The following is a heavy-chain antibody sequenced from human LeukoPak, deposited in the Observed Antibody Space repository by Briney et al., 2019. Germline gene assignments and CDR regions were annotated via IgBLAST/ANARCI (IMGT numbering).Heavy chain of an antibody. J-gene: IGHJ3*02. CDR1: GGSISSTMYY. CDR3: ARHKAAADNDAFDI. Sequence: SETLSLTCTVSGGSISSTMYYWGWIRQPPGKGLEWIGTIYYSGSTYYNPSLKSRVTISVDTSKHQFSLKLSSVTAADTAVYYCARHKAAADNDAFDIWGQGTMVTVSS. CDR2: IYYSGST. V-gene: IGHV4-39*01. D-gene: IGHD2-15*01.